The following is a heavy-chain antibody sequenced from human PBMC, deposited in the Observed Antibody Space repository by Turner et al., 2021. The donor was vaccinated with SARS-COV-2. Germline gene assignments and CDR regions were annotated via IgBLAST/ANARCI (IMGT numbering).Heavy chain of an antibody. J-gene: IGHJ4*02. D-gene: IGHD3-10*01. CDR3: ARGELWSFSSYDN. V-gene: IGHV1-46*03. CDR1: GYIFINYY. Sequence: QVQLVQSGAEVKKPGASVKVSCKASGYIFINYYIHWVRQAPGQGLEWVGIINPSGGGTRYAQKFRGRVTVTRDTSTSTVSMELSSLRSEDTAVYYCARGELWSFSSYDNWGQGTLVTVSS. CDR2: INPSGGGT.